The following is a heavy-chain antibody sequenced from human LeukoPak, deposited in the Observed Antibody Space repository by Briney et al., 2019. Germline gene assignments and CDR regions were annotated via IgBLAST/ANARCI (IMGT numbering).Heavy chain of an antibody. D-gene: IGHD7-27*01. CDR2: IIPIFGTA. CDR3: ARDGQLGMYDY. J-gene: IGHJ4*02. V-gene: IGHV1-69*05. CDR1: GGTFSSYA. Sequence: SVKVSCKASGGTFSSYAISWVRQAPGQGLEWMGGIIPIFGTANYAQKLQGRVTMTTDTSTSTAYMELRSLRSDDTAVYYCARDGQLGMYDYWGQGTLVTVSS.